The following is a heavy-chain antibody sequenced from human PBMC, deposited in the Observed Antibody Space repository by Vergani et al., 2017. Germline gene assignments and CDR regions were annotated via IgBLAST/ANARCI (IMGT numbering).Heavy chain of an antibody. D-gene: IGHD4-17*01. CDR2: IYHSGST. CDR1: GGSISSGGYS. Sequence: QLQLQESGSGLVKPSQTLSLTCAVSGGSISSGGYSWSWIRQPPGKGLEWIGYIYHSGSTYYNPSLKSRVTISVDRSKNQFSLKLSSVTAADTAVYHCAREGWDGDYLPRFDPWGQGTLVTVSS. V-gene: IGHV4-30-2*01. CDR3: AREGWDGDYLPRFDP. J-gene: IGHJ5*02.